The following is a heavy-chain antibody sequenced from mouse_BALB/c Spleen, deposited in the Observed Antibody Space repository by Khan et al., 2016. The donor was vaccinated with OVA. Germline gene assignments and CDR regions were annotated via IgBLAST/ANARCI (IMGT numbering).Heavy chain of an antibody. CDR2: TYPGTGST. V-gene: IGHV1-76*01. D-gene: IGHD1-1*01. CDR3: ARPSGSSHYFDY. CDR1: GYIFTSYW. Sequence: QVQLKQSGAELVRPGASVKLSCKTSGYIFTSYWIHWVKQRSTQGLEWIARTYPGTGSTYYNEKFKGQATLTADKSSSTAYMQPSSLKSEDSAVYFCARPSGSSHYFDYWGQGTTLAVSS. J-gene: IGHJ2*01.